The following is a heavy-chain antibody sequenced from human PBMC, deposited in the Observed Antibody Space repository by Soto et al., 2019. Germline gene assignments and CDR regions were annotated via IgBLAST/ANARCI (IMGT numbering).Heavy chain of an antibody. CDR2: INTGNGNT. D-gene: IGHD2-21*02. J-gene: IGHJ4*02. CDR3: ARSIVVVTALDY. Sequence: ASVKVSCKASGYTFTSYAMHWVRQAPGQRLEWMGWINTGNGNTKYSQKFQGRVTITRDTSASTAYMELSSLRSEDTAVYYCARSIVVVTALDYWGQGTLVTVSA. CDR1: GYTFTSYA. V-gene: IGHV1-3*04.